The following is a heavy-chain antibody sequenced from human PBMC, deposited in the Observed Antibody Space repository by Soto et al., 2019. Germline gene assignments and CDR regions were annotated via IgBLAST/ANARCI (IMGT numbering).Heavy chain of an antibody. Sequence: VQLVQSGAEVKRPGSSVKVSCKASGDTFNFYSINWVRQAPGLGLEWVGRVNPIVSMSNYAQKFQGRVTMTADKSTSTAYMELSSLRSEDTAIYYCASSYGSGYRAFDYWGRGALVTVSS. V-gene: IGHV1-69*02. CDR3: ASSYGSGYRAFDY. CDR2: VNPIVSMS. D-gene: IGHD3-10*01. CDR1: GDTFNFYS. J-gene: IGHJ4*02.